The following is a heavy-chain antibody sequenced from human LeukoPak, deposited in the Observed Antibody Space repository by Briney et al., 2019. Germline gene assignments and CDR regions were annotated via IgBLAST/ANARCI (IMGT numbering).Heavy chain of an antibody. CDR1: GYTFTSYG. V-gene: IGHV1-18*01. Sequence: EASVKVSCKASGYTFTSYGISWVRQAPGQGLEWMGWISAYNGNTNYAQKLQGRVTMTTDTSTSTAYMELRSLRSDDTAVYYCARANYGSGSYLVGTRFDPWGQGTLVTVSS. D-gene: IGHD3-10*01. CDR2: ISAYNGNT. CDR3: ARANYGSGSYLVGTRFDP. J-gene: IGHJ5*02.